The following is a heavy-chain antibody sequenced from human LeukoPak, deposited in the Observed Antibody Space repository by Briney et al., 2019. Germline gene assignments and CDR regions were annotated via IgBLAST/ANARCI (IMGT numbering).Heavy chain of an antibody. CDR1: GGSISSYY. J-gene: IGHJ4*02. Sequence: SETLSLTCTASGGSISSYYWSWIRQPAGKGLEWIGRAFTSGSTNYNLSLKSRVTMSIDTSKNQFSLKLSSVTAADTAVYYCARGGSSGWYYFDYWGQGTLVTVSS. D-gene: IGHD6-19*01. CDR3: ARGGSSGWYYFDY. V-gene: IGHV4-4*07. CDR2: AFTSGST.